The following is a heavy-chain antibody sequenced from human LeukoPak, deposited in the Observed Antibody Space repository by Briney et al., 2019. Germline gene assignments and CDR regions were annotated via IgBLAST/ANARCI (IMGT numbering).Heavy chain of an antibody. J-gene: IGHJ5*02. D-gene: IGHD4-17*01. CDR3: TKTTVTNGWFDP. CDR1: GFTFSSYW. Sequence: QTGGSLRLSCAASGFTFSSYWMHWVRQAPGKGLVWVSRINSDGSSTSYADSVKGRFTISRDNAKNTLYLQMNSLRAEDTAVYYCTKTTVTNGWFDPWGQGTLVTVSS. CDR2: INSDGSST. V-gene: IGHV3-74*01.